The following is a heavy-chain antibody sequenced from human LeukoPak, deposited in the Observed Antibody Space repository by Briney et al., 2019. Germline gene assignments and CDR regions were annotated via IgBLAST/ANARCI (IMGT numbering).Heavy chain of an antibody. V-gene: IGHV3-23*01. Sequence: GSLRLSCAASGFTFSSYAMSWVRQAPGKGLEWVSAISGSGGSTYYADSVKGRFTISRDNSKNTLYPQMNSLRAEDTAVYYCAKDIPGTYYYDSSGYPGFDYWGQGTLVTVSS. CDR1: GFTFSSYA. J-gene: IGHJ4*02. CDR3: AKDIPGTYYYDSSGYPGFDY. D-gene: IGHD3-22*01. CDR2: ISGSGGST.